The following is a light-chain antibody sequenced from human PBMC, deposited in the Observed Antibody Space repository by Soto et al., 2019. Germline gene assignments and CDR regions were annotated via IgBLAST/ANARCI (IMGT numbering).Light chain of an antibody. CDR2: AAS. CDR1: QAFGSY. Sequence: DIQMTQSPASLSPSVGDRVTLSCRASQAFGSYFNWYQHKPGKAPKLLIYAASFLQGGAPSRFSRSDSGTDFTLTISSLQPEDFATYYCQQRYSVPLTFGQGTQLDSK. V-gene: IGKV1-39*01. J-gene: IGKJ2*01. CDR3: QQRYSVPLT.